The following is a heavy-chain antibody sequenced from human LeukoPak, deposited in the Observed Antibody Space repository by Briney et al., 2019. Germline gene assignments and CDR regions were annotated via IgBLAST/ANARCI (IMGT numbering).Heavy chain of an antibody. D-gene: IGHD3-22*01. CDR2: IKQDGSEK. V-gene: IGHV3-7*01. CDR3: SRKAISSCYTFGY. Sequence: GGSLRLSCAASGFTFSSYWMSWVRQAPGKGLEWVANIKQDGSEKYYVDSVKGRFTISRDNAKNSLYLQMNSLRAEDTAVYYCSRKAISSCYTFGYWGQGTLVTVSS. J-gene: IGHJ4*02. CDR1: GFTFSSYW.